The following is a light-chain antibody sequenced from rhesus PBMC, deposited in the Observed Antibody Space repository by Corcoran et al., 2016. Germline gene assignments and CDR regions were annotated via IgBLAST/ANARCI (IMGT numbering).Light chain of an antibody. CDR2: WDS. J-gene: IGKJ2*01. CDR1: QSLLYSSNNKNY. V-gene: IGKV4-1*01. CDR3: QQYYSSPYS. Sequence: DIVMTQSPDSLAVSLGERVTINCKSSQSLLYSSNNKNYLAWYQQKPGPAPKLIIYWDSTRESGVPNRVSGSGAGTDCTLTISGLQAEDVAVYYCQQYYSSPYSFGQGTKVEIK.